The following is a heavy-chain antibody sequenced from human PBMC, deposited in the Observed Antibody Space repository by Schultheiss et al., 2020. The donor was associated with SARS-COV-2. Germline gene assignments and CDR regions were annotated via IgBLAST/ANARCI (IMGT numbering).Heavy chain of an antibody. CDR1: GGSISRGNFY. D-gene: IGHD3-22*01. V-gene: IGHV4-30-4*08. CDR3: ARMRVVDKDLDY. J-gene: IGHJ4*02. CDR2: IHYSGTT. Sequence: SETLSLTCTVSGGSISRGNFYWGWIRQSPGKGLEWIGYIHYSGTTYYNSSLKSRVTISVDTSKNQFSLRLSSVTAADTAVYYCARMRVVDKDLDYWGQGTLVTVSS.